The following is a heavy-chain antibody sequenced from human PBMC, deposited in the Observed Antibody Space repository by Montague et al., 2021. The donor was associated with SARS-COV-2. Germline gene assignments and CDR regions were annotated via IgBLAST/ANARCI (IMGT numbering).Heavy chain of an antibody. D-gene: IGHD3-16*01. Sequence: SETLSLTCNVSGGSIRNYNWSWIRQPAGKGLDWIGRIYSSGSINYNPSRKTRITLSLDTSKNQLSLRLNSVTAADTAVYYCARNPGEYYGMDVWGHGTTVTVSS. CDR1: GGSIRNYN. CDR3: ARNPGEYYGMDV. CDR2: IYSSGSI. V-gene: IGHV4-4*07. J-gene: IGHJ6*02.